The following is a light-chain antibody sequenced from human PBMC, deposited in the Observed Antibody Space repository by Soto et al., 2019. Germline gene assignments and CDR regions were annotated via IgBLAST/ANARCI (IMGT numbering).Light chain of an antibody. CDR1: QDIGNF. J-gene: IGKJ2*03. CDR3: QQFDDVPYS. Sequence: DIQMTQSPSSLSASVGDRVTISCQASQDIGNFLNWSQQKPGKTPKRRIYDASSLQTGAPLRFSGSGSGTDFSFTISSLQPEDMAKYDCQQFDDVPYSFGKGTKVAI. CDR2: DAS. V-gene: IGKV1-33*01.